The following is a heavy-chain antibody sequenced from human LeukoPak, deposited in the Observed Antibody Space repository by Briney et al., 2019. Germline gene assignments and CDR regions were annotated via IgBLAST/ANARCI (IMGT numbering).Heavy chain of an antibody. J-gene: IGHJ4*02. CDR3: AIPPIAYGGVIYYFES. CDR1: GFTFSSYA. CDR2: ISGSGGST. Sequence: GGSLRLSCAASGFTFSSYAMSWVRQAPGKGLEWVSAISGSGGSTYYADSVKGWFTISRDNSKNTLYLQMNSLRDEDTAVYYCAIPPIAYGGVIYYFESWGQGTLVAVSS. D-gene: IGHD3-16*01. V-gene: IGHV3-23*01.